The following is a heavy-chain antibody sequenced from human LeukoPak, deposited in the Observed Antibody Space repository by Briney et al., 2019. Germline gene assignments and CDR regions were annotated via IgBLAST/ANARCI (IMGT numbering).Heavy chain of an antibody. Sequence: SETLSLTCSVSGDSISYFYWSWIRQAAGKGLEWIGRISGSGSTDYNASLKSRVTMSVDTSKNQLSLKVTSVTAADTAVYYCARDGSVGYMDVWGKGTTVTISS. V-gene: IGHV4-4*07. J-gene: IGHJ6*03. CDR3: ARDGSVGYMDV. CDR1: GDSISYFY. CDR2: ISGSGST. D-gene: IGHD4-23*01.